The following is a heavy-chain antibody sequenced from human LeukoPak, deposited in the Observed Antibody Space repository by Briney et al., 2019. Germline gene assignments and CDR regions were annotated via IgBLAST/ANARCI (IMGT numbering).Heavy chain of an antibody. CDR3: AREPAPVQLERRGYDAFDI. V-gene: IGHV1-2*02. CDR1: GYTFTGYY. Sequence: ASVKVSCKASGYTFTGYYMHWVRQAPGQGLEWMGWINPNSGGTNYAQKFQGRVTMTRDTSISTAYMELSRLRSDDTAVYYCAREPAPVQLERRGYDAFDIWGQGTMVTVSS. J-gene: IGHJ3*02. D-gene: IGHD1-1*01. CDR2: INPNSGGT.